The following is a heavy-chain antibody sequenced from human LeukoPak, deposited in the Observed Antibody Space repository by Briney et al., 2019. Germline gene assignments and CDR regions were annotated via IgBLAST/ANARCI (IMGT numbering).Heavy chain of an antibody. Sequence: GGSLRLSCAASGFTFSSYGMSWVRQAPGKGLEWVSAISGSGGSTYYADSVKGRFTISRDNSKNTLYLQMNSLRAEDTALYYCAKDLYGSGSYYITGVDYWGQGTLVTVSS. D-gene: IGHD3-10*01. V-gene: IGHV3-23*01. CDR3: AKDLYGSGSYYITGVDY. CDR2: ISGSGGST. CDR1: GFTFSSYG. J-gene: IGHJ4*02.